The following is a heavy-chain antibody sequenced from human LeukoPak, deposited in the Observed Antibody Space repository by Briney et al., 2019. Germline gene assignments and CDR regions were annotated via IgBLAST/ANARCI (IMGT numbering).Heavy chain of an antibody. D-gene: IGHD6-19*01. CDR3: ARVGASGWHHLYYFDY. J-gene: IGHJ4*02. Sequence: PSETLSLTCTVSGGSISSYYWSWIRQPAGKGLEWIGRIYTSGSTNYNPSLKSRVTMSVDTSKNQFSLKLSSVTAADTAVYYCARVGASGWHHLYYFDYWGQGTLFTVSS. CDR1: GGSISSYY. CDR2: IYTSGST. V-gene: IGHV4-4*07.